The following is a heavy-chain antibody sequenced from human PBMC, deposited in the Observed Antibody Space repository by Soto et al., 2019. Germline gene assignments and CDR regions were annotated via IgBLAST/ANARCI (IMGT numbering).Heavy chain of an antibody. Sequence: PSETLSLTCAVYGGSFSGYYWSWIRQPPGKGLEWIGEINHSGSTNYNPSLKSRVTISVDTSKNQFSLKLSSVTAADTAVYYCARRRSRGYFDYWGQGTLVTVSS. CDR2: INHSGST. V-gene: IGHV4-34*01. CDR1: GGSFSGYY. CDR3: ARRRSRGYFDY. J-gene: IGHJ4*02. D-gene: IGHD1-26*01.